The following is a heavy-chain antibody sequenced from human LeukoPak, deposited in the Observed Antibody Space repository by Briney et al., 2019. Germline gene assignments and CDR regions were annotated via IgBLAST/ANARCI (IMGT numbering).Heavy chain of an antibody. Sequence: SVKVSCKASGGTFSSYAIIWVRQAPGQGLEWMGTFNPISGTTNYAQKFKGRVTITADESTSTAYMALSSLRSEDTAVYYCARGAATDAFDIWGQGTMVTVSS. J-gene: IGHJ3*02. V-gene: IGHV1-69*13. CDR3: ARGAATDAFDI. CDR2: FNPISGTT. D-gene: IGHD2-15*01. CDR1: GGTFSSYA.